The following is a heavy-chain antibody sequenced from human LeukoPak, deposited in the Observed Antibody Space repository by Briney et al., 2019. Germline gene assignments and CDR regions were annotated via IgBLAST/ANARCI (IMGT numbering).Heavy chain of an antibody. CDR2: IYYSGST. V-gene: IGHV4-59*08. D-gene: IGHD5-24*01. CDR1: GGSISSYY. CDR3: ARNSRDGYKSYWYFDL. Sequence: PSETLSLTCTVSGGSISSYYWSWIRQPPGKGLEWIGYIYYSGSTNYNPSLKSRVTISVDTSKNQFSLKLSSVTAADTAVYYCARNSRDGYKSYWYFDLWGRGTLVTVSS. J-gene: IGHJ2*01.